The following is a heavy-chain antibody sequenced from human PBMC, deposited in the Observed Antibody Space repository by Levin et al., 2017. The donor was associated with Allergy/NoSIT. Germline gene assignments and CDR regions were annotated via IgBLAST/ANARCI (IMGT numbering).Heavy chain of an antibody. J-gene: IGHJ4*02. CDR2: IYYSGNT. CDR3: ARHDTHDLLFGVVTIGH. CDR1: GGSTSSTDYY. V-gene: IGHV4-39*01. D-gene: IGHD3-3*01. Sequence: SQTLSLPCTVSGGSTSSTDYYWGWIRQPPGKGLQWIGSIYYSGNTYYHPSLKNRVTLSVDTSENQFSLKLRSATAADTAVYYCARHDTHDLLFGVVTIGHWGQGALVIVSS.